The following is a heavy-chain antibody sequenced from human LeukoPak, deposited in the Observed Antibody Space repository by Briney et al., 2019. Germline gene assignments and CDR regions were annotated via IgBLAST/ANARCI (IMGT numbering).Heavy chain of an antibody. V-gene: IGHV3-21*01. D-gene: IGHD2-2*02. CDR3: ARDSVVVPAAIGYNWFDP. J-gene: IGHJ5*02. CDR1: GFTFSSYS. CDR2: ISSSSSYI. Sequence: GGSLRLSCAASGFTFSSYSMNWVRQAPGKGLEWVSSISSSSSYIYYADSVKGRFTISRDNAKNSLYLQMNSLRAEDAAVYYCARDSVVVPAAIGYNWFDPWGQGTLVTVSS.